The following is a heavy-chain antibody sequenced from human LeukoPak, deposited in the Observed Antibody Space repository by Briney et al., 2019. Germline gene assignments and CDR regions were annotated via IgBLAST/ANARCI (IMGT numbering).Heavy chain of an antibody. CDR3: ARTCSGSSCYVIY. CDR1: GYTFSNYG. V-gene: IGHV1-18*01. CDR2: IRGYNGDT. D-gene: IGHD2-2*01. Sequence: GASVKVSCKASGYTFSNYGITWVRQAPGQGLEWMGWIRGYNGDTNYAQKFQGRVTMTTETSTSTAYMELRSLRSDDTAVYYCARTCSGSSCYVIYWGQGTLLTVSS. J-gene: IGHJ4*02.